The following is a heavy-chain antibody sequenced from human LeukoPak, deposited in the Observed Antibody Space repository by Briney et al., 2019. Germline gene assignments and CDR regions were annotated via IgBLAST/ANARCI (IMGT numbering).Heavy chain of an antibody. CDR2: INTNTGNP. CDR3: ARDQAAAGTVRGNWFDP. V-gene: IGHV7-4-1*02. J-gene: IGHJ5*02. D-gene: IGHD6-13*01. Sequence: GASVKVSCKASGGTFSSYAISWVRQAPGQGLEWMGWINTNTGNPTYAQGFTGRFVFSLDTSVSTAYLQISSLKAEDTAVYYCARDQAAAGTVRGNWFDPWGRGTLVTVSS. CDR1: GGTFSSYA.